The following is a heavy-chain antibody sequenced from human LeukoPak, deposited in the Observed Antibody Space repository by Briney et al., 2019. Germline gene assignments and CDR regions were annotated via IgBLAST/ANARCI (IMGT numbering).Heavy chain of an antibody. CDR3: ARLPLDGDYDY. D-gene: IGHD4-17*01. CDR1: GYSISSGYY. J-gene: IGHJ4*02. V-gene: IGHV4-38-2*01. Sequence: SETLSLTCAVSGYSISSGYYWGWIRQPPVKGLEWIGSIYHSGSTYYNPSLKSRVTISVDTSKNQFSLKLSSVTAADTAVYYCARLPLDGDYDYWGQGTLVTVSS. CDR2: IYHSGST.